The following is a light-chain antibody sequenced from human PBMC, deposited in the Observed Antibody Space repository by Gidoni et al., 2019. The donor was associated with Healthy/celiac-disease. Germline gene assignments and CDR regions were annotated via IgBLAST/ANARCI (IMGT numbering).Light chain of an antibody. CDR2: AAS. CDR1: QSISSY. Sequence: DIQMTQSPSSLSASVGDRVTITCRASQSISSYLNWYQQKPGKAPKLLIYAASSLQSGVPSRFSGSGSGTDFTLTICSLQPEAFATYYCQQSYSTSWTFGQGTKVEIK. V-gene: IGKV1-39*01. J-gene: IGKJ1*01. CDR3: QQSYSTSWT.